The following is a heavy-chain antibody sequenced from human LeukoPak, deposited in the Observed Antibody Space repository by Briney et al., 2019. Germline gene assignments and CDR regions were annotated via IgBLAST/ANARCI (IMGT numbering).Heavy chain of an antibody. V-gene: IGHV3-11*01. CDR2: ISSSGSTI. CDR1: GFTFSDYY. CDR3: ARVEYIYGYGS. J-gene: IGHJ5*02. Sequence: KAGGSLTLSCTASGFTFSDYYMSWIRQAPGKGLEWVSYISSSGSTICYADSVKGRFTISRDNGKNSLSLQTNSLRAEGTAVYYCARVEYIYGYGSWGQGTLVTVSS. D-gene: IGHD5-18*01.